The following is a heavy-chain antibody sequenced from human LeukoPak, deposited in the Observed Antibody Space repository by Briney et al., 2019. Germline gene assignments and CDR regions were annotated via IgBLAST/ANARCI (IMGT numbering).Heavy chain of an antibody. V-gene: IGHV4-59*08. CDR3: GRLPDSRTEAVDI. Sequence: KTSETLSLTCTVSGGSISSHYWSWIRQPPGKGLEWIGYMYDSGSTKYNPSLKSRVTISVDMSRNQFSLKLSSVTAADTAVYYCGRLPDSRTEAVDIWGQGTVVTVSS. J-gene: IGHJ3*02. CDR2: MYDSGST. CDR1: GGSISSHY. D-gene: IGHD3-22*01.